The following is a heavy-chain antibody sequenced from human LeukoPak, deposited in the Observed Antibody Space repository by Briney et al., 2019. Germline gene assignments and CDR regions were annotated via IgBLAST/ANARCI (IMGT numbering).Heavy chain of an antibody. CDR2: TYYRSKWYN. Sequence: SQTLSLTCALSGDSVSSNSAAWHWIRQSPSRGLEWLGRTYYRSKWYNDYAVSVKSRITINPDTSKNQFSLQLNSVTPEDTAVYYCARVTVGYDILTGYWEYGMDVWGKGTTVTVSS. D-gene: IGHD3-9*01. J-gene: IGHJ6*04. CDR3: ARVTVGYDILTGYWEYGMDV. V-gene: IGHV6-1*01. CDR1: GDSVSSNSAA.